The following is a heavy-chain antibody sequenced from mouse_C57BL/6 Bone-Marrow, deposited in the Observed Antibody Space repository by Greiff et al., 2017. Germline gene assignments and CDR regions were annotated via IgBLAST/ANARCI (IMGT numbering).Heavy chain of an antibody. CDR2: IYPGSGST. CDR3: ARDDYVDWYFDV. V-gene: IGHV1-55*01. J-gene: IGHJ1*03. CDR1: GYTFTSYW. D-gene: IGHD2-4*01. Sequence: QVQLQQPGAELVKPGASVKMSCKASGYTFTSYWITWVKPRPGQGLEWIGDIYPGSGSTNYNEKFKSKATLTVDTSSSTAYMQLSSLTSEDSAVYYCARDDYVDWYFDVWGTGTTVTVSS.